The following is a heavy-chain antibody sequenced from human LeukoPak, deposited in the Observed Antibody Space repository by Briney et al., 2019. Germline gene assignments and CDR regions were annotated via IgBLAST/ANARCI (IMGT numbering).Heavy chain of an antibody. CDR2: ISAYNGNT. CDR1: GYTFTSYG. V-gene: IGHV1-18*01. CDR3: ARGGRYCSSTSCQV. D-gene: IGHD2-2*01. Sequence: ASVKVSCKASGYTFTSYGISWVLQAPGQGLEWMGWISAYNGNTNYAQKLQGRVTMTTDTSTGTAYMELRSLRSDDTAVYYCARGGRYCSSTSCQVWGQGTMVTVSS. J-gene: IGHJ3*01.